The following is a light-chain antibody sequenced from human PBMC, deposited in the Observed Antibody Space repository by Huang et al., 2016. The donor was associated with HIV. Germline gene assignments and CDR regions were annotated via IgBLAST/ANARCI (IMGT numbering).Light chain of an antibody. CDR1: QSVLYSSNNKNY. V-gene: IGKV4-1*01. J-gene: IGKJ1*01. CDR3: QQYYSIPWT. CDR2: LAS. Sequence: DIVMTQSPDSLAVSLGERATIDCKSSQSVLYSSNNKNYLAWYQQKSGQSPKLLIYLASTRESGVPDRFSGSGSGTDFTLTISSLQAEDVAVYFCQQYYSIPWTFGQGTKVEVK.